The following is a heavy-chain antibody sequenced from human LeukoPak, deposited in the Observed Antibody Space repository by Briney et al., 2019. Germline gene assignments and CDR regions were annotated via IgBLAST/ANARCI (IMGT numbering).Heavy chain of an antibody. CDR3: ASTSTSYYYGMDV. Sequence: GGSLRLSCAASGFAFSSYAMTWVRQAPGKGLEWVSGIGSGSGGRTYYADSVKGRFSISRDNSKNTLYLQMNSLRAEDTAVYYCASTSTSYYYGMDVWGQGTTVTVSS. J-gene: IGHJ6*02. CDR2: IGSGSGGRT. V-gene: IGHV3-23*01. D-gene: IGHD2-2*01. CDR1: GFAFSSYA.